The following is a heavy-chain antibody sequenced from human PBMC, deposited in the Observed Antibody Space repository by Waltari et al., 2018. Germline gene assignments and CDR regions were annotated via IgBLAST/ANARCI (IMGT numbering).Heavy chain of an antibody. CDR1: GGSISSYY. V-gene: IGHV4-59*01. CDR2: IYYSGST. Sequence: QVQLQESGPGLVKPSETLSLTCTVSGGSISSYYWSWIRQPPGKGLEWIGYIYYSGSTNYNPSLKSRVTISVDTSKNQFSLKLSSVTAADTAVYYCARDRRINCSGGSCYAFDIWGQGTMVTVSS. J-gene: IGHJ3*02. CDR3: ARDRRINCSGGSCYAFDI. D-gene: IGHD2-15*01.